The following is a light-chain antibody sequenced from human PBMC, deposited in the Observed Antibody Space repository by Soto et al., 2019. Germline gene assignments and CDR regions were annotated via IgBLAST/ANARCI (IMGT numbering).Light chain of an antibody. CDR2: RSN. V-gene: IGLV1-47*01. J-gene: IGLJ3*02. CDR3: ATWDDSLSGWL. Sequence: QLVLTQPPSASGTPGQRVTISCSGSASNIGTNYVYWYQQLPGTAPKLLINRSNQRPSGVPDRFSGSKSGTSASLAISGLRSEDDADYYCATWDDSLSGWLFGGGTKVTVL. CDR1: ASNIGTNY.